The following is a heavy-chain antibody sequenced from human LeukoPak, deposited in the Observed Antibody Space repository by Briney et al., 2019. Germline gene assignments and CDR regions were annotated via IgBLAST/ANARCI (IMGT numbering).Heavy chain of an antibody. Sequence: SETLSLTWTVSGGSISSSSYYWGWIRQPPGKGLEWIGSIYYSGSTYYNPSLKSRVTISVDTSKNQFSLKLSSVTAADTAVYYCARPGATLDAFDIWGQGTMVTVSS. J-gene: IGHJ3*02. CDR1: GGSISSSSYY. V-gene: IGHV4-39*01. CDR3: ARPGATLDAFDI. CDR2: IYYSGST. D-gene: IGHD1-26*01.